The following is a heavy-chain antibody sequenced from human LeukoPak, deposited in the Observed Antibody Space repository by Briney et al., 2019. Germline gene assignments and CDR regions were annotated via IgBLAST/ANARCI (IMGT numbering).Heavy chain of an antibody. CDR1: GGSITSYY. V-gene: IGHV4-59*13. Sequence: SETLSLTCSVSGGSITSYYWSWIRQPPGKGLEWKGLEWIGYIHYNGDTNYNPSLKSRVTISLDTSKNQLSLNLSSVTAADTAVYFCAGYDHTNYLAYWGQEPWSPSPQ. J-gene: IGHJ4*01. CDR3: AGYDHTNYLAY. CDR2: IHYNGDT. D-gene: IGHD1-14*01.